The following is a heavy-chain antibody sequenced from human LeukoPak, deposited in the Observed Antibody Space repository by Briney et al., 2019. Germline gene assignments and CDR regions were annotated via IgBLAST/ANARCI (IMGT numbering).Heavy chain of an antibody. D-gene: IGHD5-12*01. Sequence: ASVKVSCKASGYSFTTYAMNWVRQAPGQGLEWMGWIDTNTGNPTYAQGFTGRFVFSLDTSVSTAYLQINSLKPVDTALYYCTRGHTTGYSRNEFWGQGTLVTVSS. V-gene: IGHV7-4-1*02. CDR3: TRGHTTGYSRNEF. CDR1: GYSFTTYA. J-gene: IGHJ4*02. CDR2: IDTNTGNP.